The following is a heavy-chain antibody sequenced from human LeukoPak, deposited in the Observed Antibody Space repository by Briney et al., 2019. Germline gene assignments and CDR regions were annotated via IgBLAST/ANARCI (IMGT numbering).Heavy chain of an antibody. CDR1: GFTFSRYE. V-gene: IGHV3-21*06. J-gene: IGHJ4*02. CDR3: LRGDRRDY. CDR2: IDSSSGYM. Sequence: GGSLRLSCAVSGFTFSRYEMNWARQAPGKGLEWVSSIDSSSGYMFYADSGKGRFIIHRDNAKNSLYPQMNSLRAEETAVYYCLRGDRRDYWGQGTLVTVSS.